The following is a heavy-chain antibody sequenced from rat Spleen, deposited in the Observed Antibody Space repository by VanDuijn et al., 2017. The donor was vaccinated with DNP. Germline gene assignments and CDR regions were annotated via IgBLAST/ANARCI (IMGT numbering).Heavy chain of an antibody. Sequence: EVQLVESGGGLVQPGRSLKLSCAASGFTFSDYNMAWVRQAPKKGLEWVATIIYDGSRTYYRDSVKGRFTISRDNAKSTLYLQMDSLRSEDTATYYCATHDQSRFYYFDYWGQGVMVTVSS. CDR1: GFTFSDYN. CDR2: IIYDGSRT. J-gene: IGHJ2*01. D-gene: IGHD3-8*01. V-gene: IGHV5S10*01. CDR3: ATHDQSRFYYFDY.